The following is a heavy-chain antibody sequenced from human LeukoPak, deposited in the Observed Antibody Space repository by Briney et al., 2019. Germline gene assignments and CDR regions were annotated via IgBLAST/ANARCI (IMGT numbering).Heavy chain of an antibody. Sequence: SETLSPTCTVSGGSISSYYWSWIRQPAGKGLEWIGHIYNSGSTNYNPSLKGRVTMSVATSKNQFSLHLSSVTAADTAVYYCARVSCTSTSCPGWIDPWGQGTLVTVSS. J-gene: IGHJ5*02. CDR3: ARVSCTSTSCPGWIDP. CDR2: IYNSGST. D-gene: IGHD2-2*01. V-gene: IGHV4-4*07. CDR1: GGSISSYY.